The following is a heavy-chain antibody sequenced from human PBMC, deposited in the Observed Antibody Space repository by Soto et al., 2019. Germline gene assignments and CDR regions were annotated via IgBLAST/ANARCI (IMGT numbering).Heavy chain of an antibody. V-gene: IGHV3-23*01. CDR3: ARSSLADSATSGVDH. J-gene: IGHJ5*02. CDR1: GFAFRTYA. CDR2: ISGSGGGT. D-gene: IGHD5-18*01. Sequence: HPGGSLRLSCAASGFAFRTYAMAWVRQAPGQGLEWVSSISGSGGGTYYAGSVKGRFAISRDNSKNTLYLQMNSLGAEDTALYYCARSSLADSATSGVDHWGQGTLVTVSS.